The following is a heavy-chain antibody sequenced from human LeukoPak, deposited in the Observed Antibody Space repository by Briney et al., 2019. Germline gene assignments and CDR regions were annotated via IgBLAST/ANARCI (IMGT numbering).Heavy chain of an antibody. D-gene: IGHD6-19*01. CDR3: ARDRSGWSDFDY. J-gene: IGHJ4*02. V-gene: IGHV3-53*01. CDR1: GFTVSSNY. Sequence: GGSLRLSCAASGFTVSSNYMSWVRQAPGKGLEWVSVIYSDGYTYYADSVKGRFTVSRDNSKNTLYLQMNNLRAEDTAVYYCARDRSGWSDFDYWGQGTLATVSS. CDR2: IYSDGYT.